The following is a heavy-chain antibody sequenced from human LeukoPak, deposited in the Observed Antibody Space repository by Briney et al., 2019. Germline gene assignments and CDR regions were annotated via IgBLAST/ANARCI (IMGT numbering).Heavy chain of an antibody. CDR3: ARENYDILTGSHTFDI. D-gene: IGHD3-9*01. CDR2: IYYSGST. V-gene: IGHV4-59*01. Sequence: SETLSLTCTVSGGSISSYYWSWIRQPPGKGLEWIGYIYYSGSTNYNPSLKSRVTISVDTSKNQFSLKLSPVTAADTAVYYCARENYDILTGSHTFDIWGQGTMVTVSS. CDR1: GGSISSYY. J-gene: IGHJ3*02.